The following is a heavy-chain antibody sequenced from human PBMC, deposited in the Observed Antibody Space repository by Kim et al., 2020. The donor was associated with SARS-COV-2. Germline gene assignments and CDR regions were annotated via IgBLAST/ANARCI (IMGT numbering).Heavy chain of an antibody. J-gene: IGHJ6*02. CDR1: GFTFSSYA. CDR3: AKFDRKRITMVLYYYYGMDV. D-gene: IGHD3-10*01. V-gene: IGHV3-23*01. CDR2: ISGSGGST. Sequence: GGSLRLSCAASGFTFSSYAMSWVRQAPGKGLEWVSAISGSGGSTYYADSVKGRFTISRDNSKNTLYLQMNSLRAEDTAVYYCAKFDRKRITMVLYYYYGMDVWGQGTTVTVSS.